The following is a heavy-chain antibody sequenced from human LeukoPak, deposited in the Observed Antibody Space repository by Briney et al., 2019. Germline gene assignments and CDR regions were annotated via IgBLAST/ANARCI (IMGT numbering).Heavy chain of an antibody. CDR1: GFTFNSYW. V-gene: IGHV3-7*03. CDR2: IKQDGSEK. Sequence: GGSLRLSCEASGFTFNSYWMTWVRQAPGKGLEWVANIKQDGSEKLYVDSVKGRFAISRDNAKNSLYLQMNSLRVEDTAVYYCANIRGGWGQGTLVTVSS. CDR3: ANIRGG. D-gene: IGHD3-16*01. J-gene: IGHJ4*02.